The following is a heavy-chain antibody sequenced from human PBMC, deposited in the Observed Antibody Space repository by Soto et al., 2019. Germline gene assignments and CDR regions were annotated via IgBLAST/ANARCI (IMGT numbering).Heavy chain of an antibody. CDR1: GFSLTTNEVV. CDR3: AQRTTVTRIDH. CDR2: IYGNNDE. D-gene: IGHD4-17*01. J-gene: IGHJ4*02. Sequence: QITLKESGRTLVKSTQTLTLTCTFSGFSLTTNEVVVGWIRQPPGKGLEWLGFIYGNNDERYSPSLKSRLAITKDSSNNQVVLTMANMDPADTATYYCAQRTTVTRIDHWGQGLLVSVSS. V-gene: IGHV2-5*01.